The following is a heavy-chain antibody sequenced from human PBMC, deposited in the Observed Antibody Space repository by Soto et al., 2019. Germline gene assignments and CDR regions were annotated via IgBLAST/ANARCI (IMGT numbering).Heavy chain of an antibody. CDR2: MNPNSGNT. CDR1: GHTFTSYD. CDR3: ARPKKTAMDPYYSYGMDV. D-gene: IGHD5-18*01. J-gene: IGHJ6*02. V-gene: IGHV1-8*01. Sequence: ASVKVSCKASGHTFTSYDINWVRQATGQGLEWMGWMNPNSGNTGYAQKFQGRVTMTRNTSISTAYMELGSLRSEDTAVYYCARPKKTAMDPYYSYGMDVWGQGTTVTVSS.